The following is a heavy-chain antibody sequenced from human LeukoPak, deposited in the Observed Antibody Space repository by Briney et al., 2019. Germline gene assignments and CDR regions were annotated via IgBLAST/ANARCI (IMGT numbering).Heavy chain of an antibody. CDR2: ISYDGSNK. CDR1: GFTFSSYA. Sequence: GRSLRLSCAASGFTFSSYAMHWVRQAPGKGLEWVAVISYDGSNKYYADSVKGRFTISRDNSKNTLYLQMNSLRAEDTAVYYCARDFRHILDYWGQGTLVTVSP. CDR3: ARDFRHILDY. V-gene: IGHV3-30*04. J-gene: IGHJ4*02. D-gene: IGHD3-10*01.